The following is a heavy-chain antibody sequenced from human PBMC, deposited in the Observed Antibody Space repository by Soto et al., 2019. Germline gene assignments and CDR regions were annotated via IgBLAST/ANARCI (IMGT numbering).Heavy chain of an antibody. D-gene: IGHD2-2*01. V-gene: IGHV1-46*03. J-gene: IGHJ5*02. CDR3: ARGPDIVVVPAAIRNWFDP. Sequence: ASVKVSCKASGYTFTSNYMHWVRQAPGQGLEWMGIINPSGGSTSYAQKFQGRVTMTRDTSTSTVYMELSSLRSEVTAVYYCARGPDIVVVPAAIRNWFDPWGQGTLVTVSS. CDR1: GYTFTSNY. CDR2: INPSGGST.